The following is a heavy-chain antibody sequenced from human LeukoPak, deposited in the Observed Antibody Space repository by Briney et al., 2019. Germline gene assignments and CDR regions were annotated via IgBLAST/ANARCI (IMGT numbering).Heavy chain of an antibody. J-gene: IGHJ4*02. D-gene: IGHD6-19*01. CDR3: MRRDTGWNYSDY. CDR2: IYSKRNI. V-gene: IGHV4-4*08. CDR1: GASIYTHY. Sequence: SQTPSPTCSVAGASIYTHYCGCIRQPPGNGLEWTGDIYSKRNINCNPSPKSRVTISLDTSKNHLSLKLASVVAADTAIYYCMRRDTGWNYSDYCGQGILVTVSS.